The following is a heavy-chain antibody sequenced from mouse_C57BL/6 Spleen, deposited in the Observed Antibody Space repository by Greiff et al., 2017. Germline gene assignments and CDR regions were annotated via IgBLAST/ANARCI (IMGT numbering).Heavy chain of an antibody. J-gene: IGHJ2*01. D-gene: IGHD2-1*01. CDR2: LDPSDSYT. CDR3: ARGGYGNYVDY. Sequence: VQLQQPGAELVMPGASVKLSCKASGYTFTSYWMHWVKQRPGQGLEWIGELDPSDSYTNYNQKFKGKSTLTVDKSSSTAYMQLSSLTSEDSAVYYCARGGYGNYVDYWGQGTTLTVSS. CDR1: GYTFTSYW. V-gene: IGHV1-69*01.